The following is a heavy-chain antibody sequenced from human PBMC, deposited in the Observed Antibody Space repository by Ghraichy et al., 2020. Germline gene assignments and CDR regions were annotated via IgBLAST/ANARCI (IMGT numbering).Heavy chain of an antibody. Sequence: SETRSLTCTVSGGSISSSSYFWGWIRQPPGKGLEWIGSIYYRGNTYYNPPLKSRVTISVDMSKNQFSLKLSSVTAADTAVYYCARISPSFGGVTRARVFTEFDYWGLGTLGTVSS. J-gene: IGHJ4*02. CDR1: GGSISSSSYF. CDR3: ARISPSFGGVTRARVFTEFDY. D-gene: IGHD3-16*01. CDR2: IYYRGNT. V-gene: IGHV4-39*01.